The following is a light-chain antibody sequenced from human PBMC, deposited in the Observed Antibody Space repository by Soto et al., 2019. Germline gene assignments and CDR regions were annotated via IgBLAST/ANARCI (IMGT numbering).Light chain of an antibody. CDR3: QQYNRYSSVT. Sequence: DIQMTQSPSTLSASVGDRVTITCRASQSISSWLAWYQQKPGKAPKLLIYKASSLECGFTSRFSGSGSGTEFSLTISSLQPDDFATYYCQQYNRYSSVTFGPGTKVDIK. J-gene: IGKJ3*01. CDR2: KAS. CDR1: QSISSW. V-gene: IGKV1-5*03.